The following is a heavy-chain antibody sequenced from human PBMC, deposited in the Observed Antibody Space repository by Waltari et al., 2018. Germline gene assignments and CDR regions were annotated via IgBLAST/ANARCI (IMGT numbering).Heavy chain of an antibody. CDR2: ISGPGDST. V-gene: IGHV3-23*04. CDR3: ARLPGDYVGY. J-gene: IGHJ4*02. CDR1: GFIFSSYA. D-gene: IGHD2-15*01. Sequence: EVQLVESGGGLVQPGGSLRLSCAASGFIFSSYAMIWVRQAPGKGLEWVSTISGPGDSTYYADSVNGRFTISRDNSQNTVYLQVNSLTADDTAIYYCARLPGDYVGYWGQGTLVTVSS.